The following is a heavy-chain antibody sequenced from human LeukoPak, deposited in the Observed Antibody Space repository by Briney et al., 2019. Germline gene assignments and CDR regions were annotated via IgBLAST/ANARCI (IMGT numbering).Heavy chain of an antibody. CDR2: IREDGSQK. CDR1: GFTLSSSW. J-gene: IGHJ4*02. Sequence: GGSLRLSCAASGFTLSSSWMTWVRQVPGKGLEWVASIREDGSQKSSVDSVKGRFTISRDNAKTSLYLQMDRLRAEDTAVYWWARGPTNGQAFDYWGQGTLVSVSS. CDR3: ARGPTNGQAFDY. D-gene: IGHD2-8*01. V-gene: IGHV3-7*01.